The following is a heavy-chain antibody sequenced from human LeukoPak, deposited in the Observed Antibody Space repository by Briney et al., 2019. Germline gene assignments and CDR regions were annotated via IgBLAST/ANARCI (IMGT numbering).Heavy chain of an antibody. D-gene: IGHD3-10*01. Sequence: PGGSLRLSCAASGFTFSDYYMSWIRQAPGKGLEWIGSIYYSVSTYYNPSLKSRVTISVDTSKNQFSLKLSSVTAADTAVYYCARDVGLRFGELLGDGFDIWGQGTMVTVSS. CDR3: ARDVGLRFGELLGDGFDI. CDR1: GFTFSDYY. V-gene: IGHV4-38-2*02. J-gene: IGHJ3*02. CDR2: IYYSVST.